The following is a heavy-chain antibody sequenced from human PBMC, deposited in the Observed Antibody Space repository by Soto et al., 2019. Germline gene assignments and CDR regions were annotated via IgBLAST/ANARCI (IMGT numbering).Heavy chain of an antibody. CDR2: IYSSGST. CDR3: AISAYYNGRGSYDSRPFDL. J-gene: IGHJ3*01. Sequence: SETLSFPCTVSGGHISSLGWSWTGKPPGKGREWIGYIYSSGSTYYNPSLKSRVTISVDTSKNQFSLKLSSVTAADTAVYYCAISAYYNGRGSYDSRPFDLWGQGTMVTVS. V-gene: IGHV4-4*09. D-gene: IGHD3-10*01. CDR1: GGHISSLG.